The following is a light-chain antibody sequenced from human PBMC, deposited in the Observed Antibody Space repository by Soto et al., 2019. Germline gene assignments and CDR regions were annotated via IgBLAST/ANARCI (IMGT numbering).Light chain of an antibody. CDR3: LQDYDYPLT. CDR2: AAS. Sequence: AIPLTQSPSSLSASVGDRVTITCRAGQGLRTGLGWYRQKSGEAPEFLISAASNLQSGVPSRFSGSYSGTDFTLTITGLQPEDFATYYCLQDYDYPLTFGQGTRV. CDR1: QGLRTG. V-gene: IGKV1-6*01. J-gene: IGKJ1*01.